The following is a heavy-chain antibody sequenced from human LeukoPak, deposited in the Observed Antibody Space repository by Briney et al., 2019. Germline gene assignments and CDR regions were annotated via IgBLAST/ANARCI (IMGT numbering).Heavy chain of an antibody. CDR3: ARQGESLTWLDP. Sequence: SETLSLTCTVSGGSTSSSSHYWAWIRQPPGKGLEWIGSIYYSGSSYYNPSLNSRATISVDTSKSQFSLKLNFVTAADTAVYYCARQGESLTWLDPWGQGTLVTVSS. CDR1: GGSTSSSSHY. V-gene: IGHV4-39*01. CDR2: IYYSGSS. D-gene: IGHD2-21*01. J-gene: IGHJ5*02.